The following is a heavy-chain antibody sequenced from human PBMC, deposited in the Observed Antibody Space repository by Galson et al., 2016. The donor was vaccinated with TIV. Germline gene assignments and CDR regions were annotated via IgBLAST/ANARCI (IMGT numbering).Heavy chain of an antibody. D-gene: IGHD3-3*01. J-gene: IGHJ4*02. V-gene: IGHV1-2*04. CDR3: AKRPIITIFGAGSNYCDS. Sequence: SVKVSCKASGYTFSDYYMHWVRQAPGQGLEWMGWINPNTGGTNYAQKFQGWVSMTRDTSINTAYMELSRLKSDDTAVYYCAKRPIITIFGAGSNYCDSWGQGTLVTVSS. CDR1: GYTFSDYY. CDR2: INPNTGGT.